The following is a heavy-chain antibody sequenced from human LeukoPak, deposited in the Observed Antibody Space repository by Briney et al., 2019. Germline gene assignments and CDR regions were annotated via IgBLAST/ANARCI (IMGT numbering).Heavy chain of an antibody. J-gene: IGHJ6*02. V-gene: IGHV4-59*01. Sequence: SETLSLTCTVSGGSIRNFYWSWIRQPPGKGLEWIGYIYYSGTTKYNPSLKSRVTISVDTSKNQFSLKLSSVTAADTAVYYCARDQNVGYCSGGSCDYYYYGMDVWGQGTTVTVSS. D-gene: IGHD2-15*01. CDR3: ARDQNVGYCSGGSCDYYYYGMDV. CDR2: IYYSGTT. CDR1: GGSIRNFY.